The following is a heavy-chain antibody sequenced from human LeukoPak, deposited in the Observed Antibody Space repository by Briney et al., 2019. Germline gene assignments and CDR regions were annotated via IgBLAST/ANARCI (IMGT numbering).Heavy chain of an antibody. D-gene: IGHD3-10*01. CDR2: ISYDGSNK. CDR1: GFTFSSYA. Sequence: GGSLRLSCAASGFTFSSYAMHWVRQAPGKGLEWVAVISYDGSNKYYADSVKGRFTISRDNSKNTLYLQMNSLRAEDTAVYYCARFRDFMPVLLWFGPQAPTDYWGQGTLVTVSS. V-gene: IGHV3-30-3*01. CDR3: ARFRDFMPVLLWFGPQAPTDY. J-gene: IGHJ4*02.